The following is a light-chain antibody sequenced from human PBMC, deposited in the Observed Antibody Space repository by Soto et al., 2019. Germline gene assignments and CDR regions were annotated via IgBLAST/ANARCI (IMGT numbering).Light chain of an antibody. CDR1: SSDVGGHNY. J-gene: IGLJ1*01. Sequence: SALTQPASVSGSPGQSITVSCTGTSSDVGGHNYVSWYQQHPGKAPKLMIYEVNKRPSEVSNRFSGSKSGNTASLTISGLRPEDEADYYCNSYTSRYTFVLGTGTKVTVL. CDR2: EVN. V-gene: IGLV2-14*01. CDR3: NSYTSRYTFV.